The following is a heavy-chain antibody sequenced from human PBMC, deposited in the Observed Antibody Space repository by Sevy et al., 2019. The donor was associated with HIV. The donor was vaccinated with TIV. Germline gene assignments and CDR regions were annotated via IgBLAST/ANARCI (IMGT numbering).Heavy chain of an antibody. D-gene: IGHD2-15*01. CDR1: GYTFTGHY. CDR3: AGVFTYCSGGSCYSPYDAFDI. Sequence: ASVKVSCKASGYTFTGHYMHWVRQAPGQGLEWMGWINPNSGSTDYAQKFQGRVTLTRDTSISTAYLELSRLTSDDTGVYYCAGVFTYCSGGSCYSPYDAFDIWGQGTMVTVSS. CDR2: INPNSGST. J-gene: IGHJ3*02. V-gene: IGHV1-2*02.